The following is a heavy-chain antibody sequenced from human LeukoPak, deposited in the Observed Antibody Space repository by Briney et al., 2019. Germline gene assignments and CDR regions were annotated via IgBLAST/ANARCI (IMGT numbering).Heavy chain of an antibody. CDR3: ARDPAEADC. J-gene: IGHJ4*02. CDR2: INGGGNT. Sequence: PSGTLSLTCAVSGDSISTNHWWSWVRQPPGKGLEWVSSINGGGNTFYADSVKGRFAISRDNAKDSLYLQMNGLRAEDTAVYYCARDPAEADCWGQGTLVTVSS. V-gene: IGHV3-69-1*01. CDR1: GDSISTNHW.